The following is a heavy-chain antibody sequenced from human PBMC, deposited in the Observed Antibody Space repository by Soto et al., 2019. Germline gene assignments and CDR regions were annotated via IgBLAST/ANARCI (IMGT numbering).Heavy chain of an antibody. V-gene: IGHV3-21*01. CDR3: ARVLDQWSHDAFDI. Sequence: PGGSLRLSCAASGFTFSSYSMNWVRQAPGKGLEWVSSISSSSSYIYYADSVKGRFTISRDNAKNSLYLQMNSLRAEDTAVYYCARVLDQWSHDAFDIWGQGTMVTVSS. CDR1: GFTFSSYS. D-gene: IGHD2-8*01. CDR2: ISSSSSYI. J-gene: IGHJ3*02.